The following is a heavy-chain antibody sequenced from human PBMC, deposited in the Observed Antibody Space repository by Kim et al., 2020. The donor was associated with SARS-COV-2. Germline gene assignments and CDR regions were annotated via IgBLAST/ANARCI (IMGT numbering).Heavy chain of an antibody. V-gene: IGHV4-39*01. CDR2: IYYSGST. D-gene: IGHD6-19*01. CDR3: VWQWLPRGSDS. Sequence: SETMSLTCTVSGGSISSSSYYWGWIRQPPGKGLEWIGSIYYSGSTYYNPSLKSRVTISVDTSKNQFSLTLSSVTAADTAVYYCVWQWLPRGSDSWAQGSL. J-gene: IGHJ5*02. CDR1: GGSISSSSYY.